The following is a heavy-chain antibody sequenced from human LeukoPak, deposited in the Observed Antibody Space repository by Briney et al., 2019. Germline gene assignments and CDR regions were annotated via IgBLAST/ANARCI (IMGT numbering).Heavy chain of an antibody. V-gene: IGHV1-18*01. D-gene: IGHD3-10*01. CDR1: GYTFTSYG. J-gene: IGHJ4*02. Sequence: ASVKVSCKASGYTFTSYGISWVRQAPGQGLEWMGWISAYNGDTNYAQKLQGRVTMTTDTSTSTAYTELRGLRSDDTAMYYCARDYYGSPPLDYWGQGTLVTVSS. CDR3: ARDYYGSPPLDY. CDR2: ISAYNGDT.